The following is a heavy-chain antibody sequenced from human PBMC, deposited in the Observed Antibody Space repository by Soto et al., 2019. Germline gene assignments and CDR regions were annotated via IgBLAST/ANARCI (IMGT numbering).Heavy chain of an antibody. Sequence: QVQLVESGGGVVQPGRSLRLSCAASGFAFSSHGMHWVRQAPGKGLEWVAVIVREGSEKHYADSVKGRFTISRDNSKNTLYPEMHTLRAEGTAVYYCARDDDYDDTGLDSWGQGTLVTVSS. CDR2: IVREGSEK. D-gene: IGHD4-17*01. V-gene: IGHV3-33*01. CDR1: GFAFSSHG. CDR3: ARDDDYDDTGLDS. J-gene: IGHJ4*02.